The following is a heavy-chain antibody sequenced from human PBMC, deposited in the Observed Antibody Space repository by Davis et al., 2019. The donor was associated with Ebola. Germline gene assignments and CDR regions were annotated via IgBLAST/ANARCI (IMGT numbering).Heavy chain of an antibody. CDR3: ARAQGDYGRRYYFDS. Sequence: GGSLRLSFAASGFSATSNYMTWVRETPGPGQACVSVLHVSSHTYYADSVKGRFTISRDKSKNTLYLQMNSLRAEDTAIYYCARAQGDYGRRYYFDSWGQGTLVTVSS. D-gene: IGHD4-17*01. CDR2: LHVSSHT. J-gene: IGHJ4*02. V-gene: IGHV3-53*01. CDR1: GFSATSNY.